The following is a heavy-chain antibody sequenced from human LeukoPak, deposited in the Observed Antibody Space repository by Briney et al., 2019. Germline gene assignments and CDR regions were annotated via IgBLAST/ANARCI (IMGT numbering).Heavy chain of an antibody. V-gene: IGHV1-8*01. Sequence: APVKVSCKASGYTFTSYDINWVRQATGQGLEWMGWMNPNSGNTGYAQKFQGRVTMTRNTSISTAYMELSSLRSEDTAVYYCARQETYRTEDWFDPWGQGTLITVSS. CDR1: GYTFTSYD. CDR2: MNPNSGNT. CDR3: ARQETYRTEDWFDP. D-gene: IGHD1-14*01. J-gene: IGHJ5*02.